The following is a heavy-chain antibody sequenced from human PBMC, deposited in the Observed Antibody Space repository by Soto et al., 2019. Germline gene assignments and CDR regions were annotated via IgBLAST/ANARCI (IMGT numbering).Heavy chain of an antibody. CDR3: ARLAHLYGSGSYLRGSSCGMDV. V-gene: IGHV4-34*01. CDR2: INHSGST. D-gene: IGHD3-10*01. CDR1: GGSLSGYY. Sequence: ASETLSLTCAVYGGSLSGYYWSWIRQAPGKGLEWIGEINHSGSTNYNPSLKSRVTISVDTSKNQFSLKLSSVTAADTAVYYCARLAHLYGSGSYLRGSSCGMDVWGQRTTVTVSS. J-gene: IGHJ6*02.